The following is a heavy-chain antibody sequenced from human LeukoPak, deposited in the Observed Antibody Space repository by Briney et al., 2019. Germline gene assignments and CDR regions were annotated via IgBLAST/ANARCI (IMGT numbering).Heavy chain of an antibody. V-gene: IGHV4-39*07. D-gene: IGHD3-3*01. CDR3: ARGVKFDP. Sequence: PSETLSLTCTVSGGAISGSSYHWGWIRQPPGKGLEWIGEINHSGSTNYNPSLKSRVTISVDTSKNQFSLKLSSVTAADTAVYYCARGVKFDPWGQGTLVTVSS. CDR1: GGAISGSSYH. J-gene: IGHJ5*02. CDR2: INHSGST.